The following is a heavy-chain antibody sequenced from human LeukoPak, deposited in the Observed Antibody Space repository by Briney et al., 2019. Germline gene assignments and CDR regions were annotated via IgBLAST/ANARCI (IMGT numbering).Heavy chain of an antibody. V-gene: IGHV3-74*03. D-gene: IGHD3-10*01. Sequence: GGSLRLSCTASGFTFSNHWMHWVRQAPGKGLVWVSQITADGYETTYADFVKGRFTISRDNAENTLFLEMNSLRAEDTAVYYCARYGSGSYLRDPFDYWGQGTLVTVSS. CDR2: ITADGYET. CDR1: GFTFSNHW. CDR3: ARYGSGSYLRDPFDY. J-gene: IGHJ4*02.